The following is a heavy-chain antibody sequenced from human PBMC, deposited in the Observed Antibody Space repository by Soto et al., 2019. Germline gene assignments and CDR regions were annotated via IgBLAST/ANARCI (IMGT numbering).Heavy chain of an antibody. CDR3: ARGGAVAAAIDF. V-gene: IGHV1-18*01. Sequence: QVQLVQSGSEVKKPGASVKVSCKASGSTFTSYDVSWVRQAPGQGLEWMGWISPYNGNTQYAENLQGRVTMTRDTDTSTADMELRSLRSDDTAVYYCARGGAVAAAIDFWGQGTLVTVSS. CDR2: ISPYNGNT. CDR1: GSTFTSYD. J-gene: IGHJ4*02. D-gene: IGHD6-19*01.